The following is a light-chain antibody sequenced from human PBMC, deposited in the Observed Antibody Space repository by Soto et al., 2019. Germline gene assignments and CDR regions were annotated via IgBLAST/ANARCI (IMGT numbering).Light chain of an antibody. J-gene: IGKJ1*01. CDR3: QHYGSTPWS. V-gene: IGKV3-20*01. Sequence: EVVLTQSPGTLPLSPGERATLSCRASQSVSSTYLAWYQQRPGQAPRLLIYGASTRATDIPDRISGSGSGTDFTLTVSRLEPEDFAVYYGQHYGSTPWSFGQGTKVEIK. CDR1: QSVSSTY. CDR2: GAS.